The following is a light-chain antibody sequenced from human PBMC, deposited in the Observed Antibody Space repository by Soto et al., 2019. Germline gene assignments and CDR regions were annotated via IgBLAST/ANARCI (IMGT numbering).Light chain of an antibody. CDR1: SSNIGSST. CDR2: SNS. CDR3: AAWDGTLTDYV. Sequence: QYVLTQPPSASGTPGQRVTISCSGSSSNIGSSTVNWYQQLPGTAPKSLIYSNSQRPSGVPDRFSGSKSGTSASLAISGLQSEDEADYYCAAWDGTLTDYVFGTGTKVTVL. J-gene: IGLJ1*01. V-gene: IGLV1-44*01.